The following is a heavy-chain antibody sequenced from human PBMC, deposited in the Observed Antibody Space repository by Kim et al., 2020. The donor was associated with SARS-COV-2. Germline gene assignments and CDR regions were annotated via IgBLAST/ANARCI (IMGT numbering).Heavy chain of an antibody. CDR3: VRASPVYYDYVWGSYHFDY. J-gene: IGHJ4*02. D-gene: IGHD3-16*01. CDR2: IYYSGST. V-gene: IGHV4-31*03. Sequence: SETLSLTCTVSGGSISSGGYYWSWIRQHPGKGLEWIGYIYYSGSTYYNPSLKSRVTISVDTSKNQFSLKLSSVTAADTAVYYCVRASPVYYDYVWGSYHFDYWGQGTLVTVSS. CDR1: GGSISSGGYY.